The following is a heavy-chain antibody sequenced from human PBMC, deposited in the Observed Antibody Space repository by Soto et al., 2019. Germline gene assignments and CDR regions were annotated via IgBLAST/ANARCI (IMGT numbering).Heavy chain of an antibody. J-gene: IGHJ6*02. CDR3: VRQAKLTTVTATVGYYYGLDV. CDR1: GFRFSTYD. D-gene: IGHD4-4*01. CDR2: MSGSGSGT. Sequence: DVQLLESGGGLVQPGGSLRLSCAASGFRFSTYDMSWVRQAPGKGLEWVSVMSGSGSGTYYADPVKGRFTISRDNAKNTLYLQMKSLRVEDTAVYYCVRQAKLTTVTATVGYYYGLDVWGQGTTVTVSS. V-gene: IGHV3-23*01.